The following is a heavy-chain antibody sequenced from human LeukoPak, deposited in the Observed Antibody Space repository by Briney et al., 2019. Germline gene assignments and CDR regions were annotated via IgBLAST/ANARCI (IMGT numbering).Heavy chain of an antibody. CDR2: ISYDGTNK. CDR1: GFTFSNYD. D-gene: IGHD1-1*01. V-gene: IGHV3-30*09. J-gene: IGHJ4*02. Sequence: GGSLRLSCAASGFTFSNYDMHWVRQAPGKGLEWVAVISYDGTNKYYADSVKGRFAISRDNSKNTLYLQMNSLRAEDTAVYYCARSLGGYSDNWDVFGIDYWGQGTLVTVSS. CDR3: ARSLGGYSDNWDVFGIDY.